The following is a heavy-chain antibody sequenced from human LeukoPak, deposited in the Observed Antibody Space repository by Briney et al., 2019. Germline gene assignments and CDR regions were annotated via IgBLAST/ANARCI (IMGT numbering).Heavy chain of an antibody. J-gene: IGHJ5*02. Sequence: SVKVSCKASGGNFNSNAIHWVRQAPGQGLEWMGGIVPIFGITKYAQSLQGRVTITTDESTSTAYMELNSLRSDDTAVYYCARGRSGIPAATYNWFDPWGQGTLVTVSS. CDR1: GGNFNSNA. CDR3: ARGRSGIPAATYNWFDP. D-gene: IGHD2-2*01. V-gene: IGHV1-69*05. CDR2: IVPIFGIT.